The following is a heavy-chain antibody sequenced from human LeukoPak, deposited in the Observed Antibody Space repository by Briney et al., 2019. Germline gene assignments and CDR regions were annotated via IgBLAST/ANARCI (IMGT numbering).Heavy chain of an antibody. CDR2: IRQDGSEK. J-gene: IGHJ3*01. Sequence: GSLRLSCVASGFIIGSYWMSWVRQAPGKGLEWVANIRQDGSEKYYVDSVKGRLSIYRDNAKNSLYLQMNNLTAADTAIYYCARAGYYGDDAFDLWGQGTRVTVSS. D-gene: IGHD2/OR15-2a*01. CDR1: GFIIGSYW. V-gene: IGHV3-7*01. CDR3: ARAGYYGDDAFDL.